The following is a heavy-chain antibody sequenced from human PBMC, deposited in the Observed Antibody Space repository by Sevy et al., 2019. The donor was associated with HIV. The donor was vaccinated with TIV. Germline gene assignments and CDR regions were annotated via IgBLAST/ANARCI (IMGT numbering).Heavy chain of an antibody. Sequence: GGSLRLSCAASGFTFSNAWMNWVRQAPGKGLEWVGRIKRKSEGGTTEYAAPVRGRFSISRDDSKNTVYLQMSSLKTEDTAVYYCTTNVVGGLPHGAWGQGTLVTVSS. J-gene: IGHJ5*02. CDR3: TTNVVGGLPHGA. V-gene: IGHV3-15*01. CDR2: IKRKSEGGTT. CDR1: GFTFSNAW. D-gene: IGHD1-26*01.